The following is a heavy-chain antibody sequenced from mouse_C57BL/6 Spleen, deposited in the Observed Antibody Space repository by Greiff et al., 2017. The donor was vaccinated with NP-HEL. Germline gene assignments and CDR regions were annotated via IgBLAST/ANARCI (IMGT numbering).Heavy chain of an antibody. Sequence: EVQLVESGGGLVKPGGSLKLSCAASGFTFTDYGMPWVRQAPEKGLEWVAYISSGSGTIYYADTVKGRFTISRDNAKNTLFLQMTSLRSEETAMYYWARKGACYGSSPWFAYGGKGTLVTVSA. V-gene: IGHV5-17*01. CDR2: ISSGSGTI. D-gene: IGHD1-1*01. J-gene: IGHJ3*01. CDR1: GFTFTDYG. CDR3: ARKGACYGSSPWFAY.